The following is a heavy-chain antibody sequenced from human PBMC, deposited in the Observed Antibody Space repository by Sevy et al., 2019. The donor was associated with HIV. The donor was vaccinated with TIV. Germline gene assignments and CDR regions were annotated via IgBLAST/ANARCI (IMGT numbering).Heavy chain of an antibody. J-gene: IGHJ4*02. Sequence: SETLSLTCTVSGGSISSGDYYWSWIRQPPGKDLEWIGYIYYSGSTYYNPSLKSRVTISVDTSKNQFSLKLSSVTAADTAVYYCATEIDYGGNSFIDYWGQGTLVTVSS. CDR2: IYYSGST. CDR1: GGSISSGDYY. D-gene: IGHD4-17*01. CDR3: ATEIDYGGNSFIDY. V-gene: IGHV4-30-4*01.